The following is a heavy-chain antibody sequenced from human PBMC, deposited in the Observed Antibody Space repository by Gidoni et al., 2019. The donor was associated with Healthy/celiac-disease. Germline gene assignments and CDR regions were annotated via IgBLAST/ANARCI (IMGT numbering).Heavy chain of an antibody. CDR1: GYTFTGYD. J-gene: IGHJ3*02. V-gene: IGHV1-2*02. CDR3: GIAVAIPSVYYAFDI. Sequence: QVQLVQSGAEVKKPGASVKFSCTASGYTFTGYDMHWVRQAPGQGLEWMGWINPNSGGTNYAQKFKGRVTMTRDTSISTAYMELSRLRSDDTAVYYCGIAVAIPSVYYAFDIWGQGTMVTVSS. D-gene: IGHD6-19*01. CDR2: INPNSGGT.